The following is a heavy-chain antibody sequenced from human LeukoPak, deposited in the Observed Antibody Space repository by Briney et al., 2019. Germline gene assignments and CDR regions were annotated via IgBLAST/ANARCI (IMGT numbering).Heavy chain of an antibody. CDR3: AKGGSTVTTEDVVDY. D-gene: IGHD4-17*01. Sequence: GGSLRLSCAASGFTFNSYAMSWVRQAPGKGLEWVSVISGGGGITNYADSVKGRFTISRDNSNNTLSLQMNSLRVEDTAVYYCAKGGSTVTTEDVVDYWGQGTLVTVSS. CDR2: ISGGGGIT. CDR1: GFTFNSYA. J-gene: IGHJ4*02. V-gene: IGHV3-23*01.